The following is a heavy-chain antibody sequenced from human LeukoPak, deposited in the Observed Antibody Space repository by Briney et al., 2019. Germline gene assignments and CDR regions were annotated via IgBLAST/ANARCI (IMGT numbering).Heavy chain of an antibody. D-gene: IGHD2-2*01. CDR1: GFTVSSNY. J-gene: IGHJ4*02. Sequence: GGSLRLSCVPSGFTVSSNYMSWVRQAPGKGLEWVSVTYSGGSTDYADSVKGRFTISRDNSKNTLYLQMNSLRVEDTAVYYCAGGLGYARSYWGQGTLVTVSS. CDR2: TYSGGST. V-gene: IGHV3-66*01. CDR3: AGGLGYARSY.